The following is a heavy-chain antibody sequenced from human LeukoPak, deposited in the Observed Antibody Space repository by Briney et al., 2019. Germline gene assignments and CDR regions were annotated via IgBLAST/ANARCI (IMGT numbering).Heavy chain of an antibody. CDR1: GYSFTSYW. CDR3: ARLADIVAVPAAIRIFDY. Sequence: LGESPKISCKGSGYSFTSYWIGWVRHMPGKGLECMGIIYPGDSDTRYSPSFQGQVTISADKSISTAYLQWSSLKASDTAMYYCARLADIVAVPAAIRIFDYWGQGTLVTVSS. D-gene: IGHD2-2*02. V-gene: IGHV5-51*01. CDR2: IYPGDSDT. J-gene: IGHJ4*02.